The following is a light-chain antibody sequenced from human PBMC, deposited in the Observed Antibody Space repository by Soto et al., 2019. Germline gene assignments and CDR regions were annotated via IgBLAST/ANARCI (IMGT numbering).Light chain of an antibody. Sequence: EIVLTQSPGTLSLSPGESATLSCGASQSVSSRFLAWYQQKPGRAPRVLIYDASTRATGVPDRFSGSGSGTDFTLTISNLQSEDFALYYCQHYFKWPYTFGQGTKLEIQ. CDR3: QHYFKWPYT. J-gene: IGKJ2*01. CDR2: DAS. V-gene: IGKV3D-20*01. CDR1: QSVSSRF.